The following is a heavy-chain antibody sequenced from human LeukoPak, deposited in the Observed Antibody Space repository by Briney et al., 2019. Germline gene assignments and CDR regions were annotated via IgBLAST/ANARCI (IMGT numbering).Heavy chain of an antibody. CDR3: ARSPAY. J-gene: IGHJ4*02. Sequence: SETLSLTCDVSGHSISSDYYWGWIRQSPGKGLEWIGSIYHSGSTYYNTSLKSRITISANTSKNQFFLKLSSVTAADTAVYYCARSPAYWGQGTLVTVSS. V-gene: IGHV4-38-2*01. CDR1: GHSISSDYY. CDR2: IYHSGST.